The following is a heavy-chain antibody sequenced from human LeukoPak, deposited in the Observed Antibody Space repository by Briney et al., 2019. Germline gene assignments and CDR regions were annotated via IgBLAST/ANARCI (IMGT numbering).Heavy chain of an antibody. CDR3: ARGDYTGPSAYYGMDV. Sequence: ASVKVSCKASGYTFTSYAMHWVRQAPGQRLEWMGWINAGNGNTKYSQKFQGRVTITRDTSASTAYMELSSLRSEDTAVYYCARGDYTGPSAYYGMDVWGQGTTVTVSS. V-gene: IGHV1-3*01. CDR1: GYTFTSYA. J-gene: IGHJ6*02. CDR2: INAGNGNT. D-gene: IGHD2-8*02.